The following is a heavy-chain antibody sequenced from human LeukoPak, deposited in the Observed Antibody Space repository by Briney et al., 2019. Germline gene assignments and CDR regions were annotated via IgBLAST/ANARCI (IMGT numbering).Heavy chain of an antibody. CDR1: GGTFSSYA. Sequence: SVKVSCKASGGTFSSYAISWVRQAPGQGLEWMGGIIPIFGTANYAQKFQGRVTITADESTSTAYMELSSLRSEDTAVYYCARVRWDRFQDAFDIWGQGTMVTVSS. CDR3: ARVRWDRFQDAFDI. D-gene: IGHD1-26*01. V-gene: IGHV1-69*13. J-gene: IGHJ3*02. CDR2: IIPIFGTA.